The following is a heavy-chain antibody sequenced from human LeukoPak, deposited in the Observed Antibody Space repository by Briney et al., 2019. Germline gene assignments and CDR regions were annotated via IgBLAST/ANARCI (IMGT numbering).Heavy chain of an antibody. J-gene: IGHJ6*04. Sequence: ASVKVSCKASGYTFTSYAMHWVRQAPGQRLEWMGWINAGNGNTKYSQKFQGRVTITRDTSASTAYMELSSLRSEDTAVYYCAREASMVRGVIPSEGYYGMDVWGKGTTVTVSS. CDR3: AREASMVRGVIPSEGYYGMDV. CDR2: INAGNGNT. V-gene: IGHV1-3*01. D-gene: IGHD3-10*01. CDR1: GYTFTSYA.